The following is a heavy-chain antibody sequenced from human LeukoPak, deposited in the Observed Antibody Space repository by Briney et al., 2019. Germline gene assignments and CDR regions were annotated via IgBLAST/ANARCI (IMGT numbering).Heavy chain of an antibody. CDR3: ATGDYFDD. Sequence: GGSLRLSCAASGFTFSSYTMNWVRQAPGKGLEWVAYISATGNTVYYADSVKGRFTISRDNAKNSLYLQLDSLSADDTAVYYCATGDYFDDWGQGTLVTVSS. V-gene: IGHV3-48*04. CDR2: ISATGNTV. J-gene: IGHJ4*02. CDR1: GFTFSSYT.